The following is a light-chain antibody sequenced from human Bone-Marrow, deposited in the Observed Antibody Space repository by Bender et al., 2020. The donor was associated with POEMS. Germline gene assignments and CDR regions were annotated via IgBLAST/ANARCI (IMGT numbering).Light chain of an antibody. CDR3: QAWDDTTVV. V-gene: IGLV3-1*01. CDR1: KLGEEY. CDR2: QDN. Sequence: SYELTQPPSVSVSPGQTATITCSGEKLGEEYACWYQHKTGQSPVLVISQDNKRPSGIPGRFSGSNSGDTATLTISGTQAMDEADYYCQAWDDTTVVFGGGTRLTVL. J-gene: IGLJ2*01.